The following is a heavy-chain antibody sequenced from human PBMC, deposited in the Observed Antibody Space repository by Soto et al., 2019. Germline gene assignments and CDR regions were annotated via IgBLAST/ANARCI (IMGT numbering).Heavy chain of an antibody. Sequence: SETLSLTCTVSGGSISSSSYYWGWIRQPPGKGLEWIGSIYYSGSTYYNPSLKSRVTISVDTSKNQFSLKLSSVTAADTAVYYCARRSDTYYDFWSGYGPFDYWGQGTLVTVSS. V-gene: IGHV4-39*01. D-gene: IGHD3-3*01. J-gene: IGHJ4*02. CDR2: IYYSGST. CDR1: GGSISSSSYY. CDR3: ARRSDTYYDFWSGYGPFDY.